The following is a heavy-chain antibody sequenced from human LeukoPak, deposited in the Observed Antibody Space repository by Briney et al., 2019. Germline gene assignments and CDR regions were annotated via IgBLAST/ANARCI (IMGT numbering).Heavy chain of an antibody. CDR2: IYDNT. J-gene: IGHJ4*02. CDR3: AKDPLYCSGGSCYFPFDY. D-gene: IGHD2-15*01. CDR1: GFTFSSYA. V-gene: IGHV3-23*01. Sequence: GGSLRLSCAASGFTFSSYAMSWVRQAPGRGLEWVSTIYDNTYYADSVKGRFTISRDNSKNTLYLQMNSLRAEDTAIYYCAKDPLYCSGGSCYFPFDYWGQGTLVTVSS.